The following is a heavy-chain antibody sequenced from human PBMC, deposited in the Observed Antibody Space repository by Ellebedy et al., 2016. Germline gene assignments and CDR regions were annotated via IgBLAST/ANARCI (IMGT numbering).Heavy chain of an antibody. D-gene: IGHD3-16*01. CDR3: ARDVTFGGVSGLNWFDP. J-gene: IGHJ5*02. Sequence: SETLSLXXAVHGGSFGAYYWSWIRQPPGKGLEWIGEINHSGDTDYNPSLKSRVTMSVDTSKSQISLRVSSVTAADTAVYYCARDVTFGGVSGLNWFDPWGQGTLVTVSS. V-gene: IGHV4-34*01. CDR2: INHSGDT. CDR1: GGSFGAYY.